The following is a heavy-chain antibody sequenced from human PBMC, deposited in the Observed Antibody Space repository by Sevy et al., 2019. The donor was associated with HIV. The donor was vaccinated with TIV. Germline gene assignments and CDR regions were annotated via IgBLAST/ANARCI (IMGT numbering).Heavy chain of an antibody. CDR2: IIPIFGTA. Sequence: ASVKVSCKASGGTFSSYAISWVRQAPGQGLEWMGGIIPIFGTANYAQKFQGRVTITADESTSTAYMELSSLRSGDTAVYYCARDSVPPSSTPPYYYYYYGMDVWGQGTTVTVSS. J-gene: IGHJ6*02. V-gene: IGHV1-69*13. CDR1: GGTFSSYA. CDR3: ARDSVPPSSTPPYYYYYYGMDV. D-gene: IGHD2-2*01.